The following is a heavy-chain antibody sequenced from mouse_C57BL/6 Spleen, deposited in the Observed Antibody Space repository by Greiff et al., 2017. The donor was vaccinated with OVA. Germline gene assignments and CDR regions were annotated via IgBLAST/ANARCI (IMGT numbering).Heavy chain of an antibody. V-gene: IGHV1-36*01. CDR3: ARSRSTTVVATDDFDY. J-gene: IGHJ2*01. Sequence: EVQLQQSGPVLVKPGPSVKISCKASGFTFTDYYMHWVKQSHGKSLEWIGLVYPYNGGTSYNQKFKGKATLTVDTSSSTAYMELNSLTSEDSAVYYGARSRSTTVVATDDFDYWGQGTTLTVSS. CDR2: VYPYNGGT. CDR1: GFTFTDYY. D-gene: IGHD1-1*01.